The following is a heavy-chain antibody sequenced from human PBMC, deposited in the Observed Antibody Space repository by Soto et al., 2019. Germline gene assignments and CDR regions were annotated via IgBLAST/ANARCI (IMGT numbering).Heavy chain of an antibody. J-gene: IGHJ4*02. V-gene: IGHV3-15*01. D-gene: IGHD6-6*01. CDR1: GFTFSNAW. CDR2: FKSKVDGGTT. CDR3: TTGSSSGY. Sequence: PGGSLRLSCAASGFTFSNAWMSWVRQAPGKGLEWVGRFKSKVDGGTTDYSAPVKGRFTISTDDSKSALFLQMNSLKAEDTAVYYCTTGSSSGYWGQGTLVTVSS.